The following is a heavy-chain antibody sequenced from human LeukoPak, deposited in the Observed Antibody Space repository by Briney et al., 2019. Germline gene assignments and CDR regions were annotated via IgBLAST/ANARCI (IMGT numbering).Heavy chain of an antibody. CDR2: IDPSDSYT. Sequence: GESLKISRKDSGNSFTNYWISWVRQMPGKGLEWMGRIDPSDSYTNYSPSSQGHVTISVDKSISTAYLQWSSLKASDTAMYYCARRYDSGSTIDQWGQGTLVTVSS. J-gene: IGHJ4*02. CDR1: GNSFTNYW. D-gene: IGHD3-10*01. V-gene: IGHV5-10-1*01. CDR3: ARRYDSGSTIDQ.